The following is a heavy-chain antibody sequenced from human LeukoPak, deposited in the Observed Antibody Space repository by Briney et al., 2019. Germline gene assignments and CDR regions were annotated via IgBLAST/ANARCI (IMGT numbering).Heavy chain of an antibody. CDR1: AYTFTSYD. D-gene: IGHD3-9*01. J-gene: IGHJ5*02. Sequence: GASVKVSCKASAYTFTSYDINWVRQATGQGLEWMGWMNPNSGNTGYAQKFQGRVTITRNTSISTAYMELSSLRSEDTAVYYCAREGPYYDILTGYHYNWFDPWGQGTLVTVSS. CDR2: MNPNSGNT. V-gene: IGHV1-8*03. CDR3: AREGPYYDILTGYHYNWFDP.